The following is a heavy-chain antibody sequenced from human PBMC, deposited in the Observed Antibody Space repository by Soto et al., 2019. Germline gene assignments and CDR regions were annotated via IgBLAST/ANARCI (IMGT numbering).Heavy chain of an antibody. CDR1: GYTLTELS. J-gene: IGHJ5*02. CDR3: ATSAGFRGVKSWFDP. Sequence: ASVKVSCKVSGYTLTELSMHWVRQAPGKGLEWMGGFDPEDGETIYAQKFQGRVTMTEDTSTDTAYMELSSLRSEDTAVYYCATSAGFRGVKSWFDPWGQGTLVTVSS. V-gene: IGHV1-24*01. CDR2: FDPEDGET. D-gene: IGHD3-10*01.